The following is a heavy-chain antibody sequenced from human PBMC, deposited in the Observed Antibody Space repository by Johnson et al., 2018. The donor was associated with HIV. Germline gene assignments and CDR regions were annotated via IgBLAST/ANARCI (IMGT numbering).Heavy chain of an antibody. D-gene: IGHD3-22*01. CDR1: GFTFSSYA. CDR3: TTDPTGFDSSGYYTVDAFDI. CDR2: ISYDGSNK. Sequence: QEQLVESGGGVVQPGRSLRLSCAASGFTFSSYAMHWVRQAPGKGLEWVAVISYDGSNKYYADSVKGRFTISRDNSKNTLYLQMKSLKTEDTAVYYCTTDPTGFDSSGYYTVDAFDIWGQGTMVTVSS. V-gene: IGHV3-30-3*01. J-gene: IGHJ3*02.